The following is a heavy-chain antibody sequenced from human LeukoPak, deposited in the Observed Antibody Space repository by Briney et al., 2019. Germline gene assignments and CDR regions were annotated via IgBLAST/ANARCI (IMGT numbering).Heavy chain of an antibody. D-gene: IGHD3-10*01. Sequence: SVTVSCKASGGTFSSYAISWVRQAPGQGLEWLGGIIPMFGTTKNAQKFEGRVTVTADDSTNTAYVELRSLRSEDTAMYYCATDTVLVPSRGDNGDIWGQGTMVTVSS. V-gene: IGHV1-69*01. CDR3: ATDTVLVPSRGDNGDI. CDR1: GGTFSSYA. CDR2: IIPMFGTT. J-gene: IGHJ3*02.